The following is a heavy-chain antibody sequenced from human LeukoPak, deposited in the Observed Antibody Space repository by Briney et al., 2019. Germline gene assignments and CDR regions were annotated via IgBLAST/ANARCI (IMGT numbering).Heavy chain of an antibody. CDR3: ARVGNYYDSSGYYYFDY. CDR2: IYTSGST. J-gene: IGHJ4*02. CDR1: GGSISSYY. Sequence: SETLSLTCTVSGGSISSYYWSWIRQPAGKGLEWIGRIYTSGSTNYNPSLKSRVTMSVDTSENQFSLKLTSVTAADTAVYYCARVGNYYDSSGYYYFDYWGQGTLVTVSS. V-gene: IGHV4-4*07. D-gene: IGHD3-22*01.